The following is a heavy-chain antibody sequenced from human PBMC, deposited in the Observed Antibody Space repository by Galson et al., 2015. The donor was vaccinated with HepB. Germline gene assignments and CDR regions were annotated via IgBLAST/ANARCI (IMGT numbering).Heavy chain of an antibody. D-gene: IGHD7-27*01. J-gene: IGHJ6*02. CDR3: AKDIWASTNYFYYGMDV. Sequence: SLRLSCAASGFAFSSYAMSWVRQAPGKRLEWVSAISSNGGSTYYADSVKGRFTISREKSKNTLYLQMSSLRAEDTAVYFCAKDIWASTNYFYYGMDVWGQGTTVTVSS. CDR2: ISSNGGST. CDR1: GFAFSSYA. V-gene: IGHV3-23*01.